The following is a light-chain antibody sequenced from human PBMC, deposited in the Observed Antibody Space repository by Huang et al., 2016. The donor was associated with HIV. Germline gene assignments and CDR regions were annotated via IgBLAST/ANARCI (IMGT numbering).Light chain of an antibody. V-gene: IGKV3-11*01. CDR1: QSVSSY. J-gene: IGKJ2*01. CDR2: DAS. Sequence: EIVLTQSPATLSLSPGERATLSCRASQSVSSYLAWYQQKPCQAPRLLIYDASSRATGVPARFSGRGSGTDFTLTISSLEPEDFAVYYCQQRSNWPPYTFGQGTKLEIK. CDR3: QQRSNWPPYT.